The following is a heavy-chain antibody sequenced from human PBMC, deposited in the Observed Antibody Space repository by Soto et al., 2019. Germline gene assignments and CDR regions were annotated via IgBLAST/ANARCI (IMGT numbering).Heavy chain of an antibody. V-gene: IGHV3-7*01. J-gene: IGHJ5*02. Sequence: EVQLMESGGGLVQPGGSLRLSCVASGFTFSTYWMDWVRQIPGKGLEWVANINQDGSEKNYVDSVKGRFTISRDNAKNSLYLQMSSLTAEDSALYYCSRSLNAWGQGTLVTVSS. CDR2: INQDGSEK. CDR3: SRSLNA. D-gene: IGHD2-8*01. CDR1: GFTFSTYW.